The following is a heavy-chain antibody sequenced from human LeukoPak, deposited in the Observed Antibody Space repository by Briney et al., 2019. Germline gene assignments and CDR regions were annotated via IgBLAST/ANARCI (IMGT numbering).Heavy chain of an antibody. J-gene: IGHJ6*03. CDR2: MNPNSGNT. V-gene: IGHV1-8*02. CDR3: ARAPRVVRPSYYYYMDV. D-gene: IGHD3-10*01. Sequence: ASVKVSCKASGYIFTGYYVHWVRQAPGQGLEWMGWMNPNSGNTGYAQKFQGRVTMTRNTSISTAYMELSSLRSEDTAVYYCARAPRVVRPSYYYYMDVWGKGTTVTISS. CDR1: GYIFTGYY.